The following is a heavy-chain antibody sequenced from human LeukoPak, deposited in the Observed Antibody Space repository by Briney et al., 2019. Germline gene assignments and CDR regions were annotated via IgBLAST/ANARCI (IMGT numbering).Heavy chain of an antibody. CDR2: ISSSGSTI. Sequence: GGSLRLSCAASGFTFSDYYMSWIRQAPGKGLEWVSYISSSGSTIYYADSVKGRFTISRDNSKNTLYLQMNSLRAEDTAVYYCAKDYYDSSGYYSDAFDIWGQGTMVTVSS. D-gene: IGHD3-22*01. CDR1: GFTFSDYY. CDR3: AKDYYDSSGYYSDAFDI. J-gene: IGHJ3*02. V-gene: IGHV3-11*01.